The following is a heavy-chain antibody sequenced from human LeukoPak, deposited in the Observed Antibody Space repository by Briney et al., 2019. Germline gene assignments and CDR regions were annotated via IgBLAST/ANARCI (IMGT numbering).Heavy chain of an antibody. Sequence: SETLSLTCTVSGGSISSYYWSWIRQPPGKGLGWIGYVSYSGSTNYNPSLKSRVSISIDTSKNQFSLELTSVNAADTGVYYCARENSGWLYFDNWGQGTLVTASS. D-gene: IGHD6-19*01. CDR3: ARENSGWLYFDN. J-gene: IGHJ4*02. CDR2: VSYSGST. V-gene: IGHV4-59*12. CDR1: GGSISSYY.